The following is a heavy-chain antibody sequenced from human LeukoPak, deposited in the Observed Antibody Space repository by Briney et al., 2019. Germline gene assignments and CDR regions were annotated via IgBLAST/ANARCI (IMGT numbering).Heavy chain of an antibody. V-gene: IGHV3-11*03. D-gene: IGHD3-9*01. CDR2: ISSSSSYT. CDR1: GFIFSDYY. J-gene: IGHJ4*02. CDR3: ARFSFDILTGYYPFDY. Sequence: KTGGSLRLSCAASGFIFSDYYMSWIRQAPGKGLEWVSYISSSSSYTDSADSVKGRFTISRDNAKNSLYLQMNNLRAEDTAVYYCARFSFDILTGYYPFDYWGQGTLVTVSS.